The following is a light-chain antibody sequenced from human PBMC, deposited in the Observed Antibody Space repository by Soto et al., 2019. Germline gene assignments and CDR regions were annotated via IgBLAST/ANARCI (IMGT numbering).Light chain of an antibody. CDR1: QSISSY. J-gene: IGKJ5*01. CDR3: QQRSNWPPIT. CDR2: AAS. V-gene: IGKV1-39*01. Sequence: DIQMTQSPSSLSASVGASVTITCRASQSISSYLNWYQQKPGKTPKLLIYAASSLQSGVPSRFSGSGSGTDFTLTISSLQPEDFATYYCQQRSNWPPITFGQGTRLEIK.